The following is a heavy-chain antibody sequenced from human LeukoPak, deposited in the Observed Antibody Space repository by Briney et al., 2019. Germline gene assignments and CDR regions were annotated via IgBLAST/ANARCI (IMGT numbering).Heavy chain of an antibody. CDR2: MNPNSGNT. Sequence: ASVKVSCKASGYTFTSYDINWVRQATGQGLEWMGWMNPNSGNTGYAQKFQGRVTMTRNTSISTAYMELSSLRSEDTAVYYCAADTDGTGEDFDYWGQGTLVTVSS. D-gene: IGHD3-16*01. V-gene: IGHV1-8*01. J-gene: IGHJ4*02. CDR1: GYTFTSYD. CDR3: AADTDGTGEDFDY.